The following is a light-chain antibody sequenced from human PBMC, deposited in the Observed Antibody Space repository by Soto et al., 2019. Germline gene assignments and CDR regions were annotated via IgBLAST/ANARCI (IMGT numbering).Light chain of an antibody. V-gene: IGKV1-9*01. CDR1: QDISNS. J-gene: IGKJ4*01. CDR2: AAS. Sequence: DIQLTQSPSFLSASVGDRVTITCRASQDISNSLAWYQQKPGKAPNLLIYAASTLQSGVPSRFSGSRSGTEFTLTISNLQPEDFATYYCQHLKTYPLTFGGGTKVEIK. CDR3: QHLKTYPLT.